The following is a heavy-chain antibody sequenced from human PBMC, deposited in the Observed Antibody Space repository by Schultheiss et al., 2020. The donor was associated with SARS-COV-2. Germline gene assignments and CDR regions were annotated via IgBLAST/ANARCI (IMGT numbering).Heavy chain of an antibody. D-gene: IGHD6-19*01. CDR2: IYTSGST. Sequence: SETLSLTCTVSGGSISSYYWSWIRQPAGKGMEWIGRIYTSGSTNYNPSLKSRVTISVDTSKNQFSLKLSSVTAADTAVYYCARGYSSGWGPTMDVWGQGTTVTVSS. V-gene: IGHV4-4*07. CDR1: GGSISSYY. CDR3: ARGYSSGWGPTMDV. J-gene: IGHJ6*02.